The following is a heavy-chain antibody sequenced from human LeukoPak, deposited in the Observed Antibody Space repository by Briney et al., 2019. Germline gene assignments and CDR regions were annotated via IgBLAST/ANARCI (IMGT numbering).Heavy chain of an antibody. V-gene: IGHV3-23*01. J-gene: IGHJ4*02. Sequence: GGSLRLSCAASGFTFSNYGMTRVRQAPGKGLEWVSAVGGDGFATFYADSVKGRFIISRDNSKNTLYLQMDSLRAEDTAIYYCAKIVTGAGCNYWGQGTLVTVSS. D-gene: IGHD2/OR15-2a*01. CDR2: VGGDGFAT. CDR1: GFTFSNYG. CDR3: AKIVTGAGCNY.